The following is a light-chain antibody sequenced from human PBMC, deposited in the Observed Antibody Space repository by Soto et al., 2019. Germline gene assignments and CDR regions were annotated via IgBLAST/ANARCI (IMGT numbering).Light chain of an antibody. CDR2: GAS. Sequence: EIVLTQSPAILSVPPGERATLSWRASQSVRSTSLAWYQQKPGQAPRLLIYGASTRATGIPARFSGSGSGTEFTLTISSLQSEDFAVYYCQQYNNWPRTFGQGTKVDI. J-gene: IGKJ1*01. CDR3: QQYNNWPRT. CDR1: QSVRST. V-gene: IGKV3-15*01.